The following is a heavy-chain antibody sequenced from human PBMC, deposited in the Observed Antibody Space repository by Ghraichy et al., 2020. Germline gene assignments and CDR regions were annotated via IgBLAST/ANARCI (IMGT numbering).Heavy chain of an antibody. V-gene: IGHV3-33*01. Sequence: GGSLRLSCAASGFTFSSYGMHWVRQAPGKGLEWVAVIWYDGSNKYYADSVKGRFTISRDNSKNTLYLQMNSLRAEDTAVYYCASGSPLELRFFVFDYWGQGTLVTVSS. CDR3: ASGSPLELRFFVFDY. CDR1: GFTFSSYG. D-gene: IGHD1-7*01. CDR2: IWYDGSNK. J-gene: IGHJ4*02.